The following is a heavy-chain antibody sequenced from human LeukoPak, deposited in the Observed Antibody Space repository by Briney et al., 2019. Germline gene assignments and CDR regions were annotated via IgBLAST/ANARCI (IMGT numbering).Heavy chain of an antibody. Sequence: SETLSLTCTFSGGSISSHYWSWIRPPPGKGLEWMGYIHYSGSTNYNPSLKSRVTISVDTSKKQLSLMLRSVTAADTAVYYCARDIYGSGHGWFDTWGQGRLVTVSS. CDR2: IHYSGST. J-gene: IGHJ5*02. D-gene: IGHD3-10*01. CDR1: GGSISSHY. V-gene: IGHV4-59*11. CDR3: ARDIYGSGHGWFDT.